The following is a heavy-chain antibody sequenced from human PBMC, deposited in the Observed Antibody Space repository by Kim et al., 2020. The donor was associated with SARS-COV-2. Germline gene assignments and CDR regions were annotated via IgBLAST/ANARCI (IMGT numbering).Heavy chain of an antibody. V-gene: IGHV1-3*01. D-gene: IGHD4-17*01. Sequence: ASVKVSCKASGYTFTTYIIHWVRQAPGQGLEWMEWINAGNDNTKYSQNLQGRVTITRDTSATTAYMDLFSLRSEDTAVYYCARSVTTDYYFDNWGQGTLVTVSS. CDR2: INAGNDNT. CDR3: ARSVTTDYYFDN. CDR1: GYTFTTYI. J-gene: IGHJ4*02.